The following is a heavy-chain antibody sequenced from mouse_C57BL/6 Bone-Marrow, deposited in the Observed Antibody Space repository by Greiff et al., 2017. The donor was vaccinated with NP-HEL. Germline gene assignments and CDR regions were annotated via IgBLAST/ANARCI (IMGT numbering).Heavy chain of an antibody. CDR3: ARPNWDVDFAY. Sequence: VQLQQSGAELVRPGASVKLSCKASAYTFPDYYINWVKPRPGQGLEWIARIYPGSGNTYYNEKFKGKATLTAEKSSSTAYMQLSSLTSEDSAVYFCARPNWDVDFAYWGQGTLVTVSA. CDR2: IYPGSGNT. J-gene: IGHJ3*01. CDR1: AYTFPDYY. D-gene: IGHD4-1*01. V-gene: IGHV1-76*01.